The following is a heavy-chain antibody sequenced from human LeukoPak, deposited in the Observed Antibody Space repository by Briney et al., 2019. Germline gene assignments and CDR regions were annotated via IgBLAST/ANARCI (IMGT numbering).Heavy chain of an antibody. J-gene: IGHJ6*03. Sequence: PSETLSLTCTVSGGSISSSSYYWGWIRQPPGKGLEWIGRIYTSGSTNYNPSLKSRVTMSVDTSKNQFSLKLSSVTAADTAVYYCARDEYYDFWSGFGENYMDVWGKGTTVTVSS. CDR3: ARDEYYDFWSGFGENYMDV. D-gene: IGHD3-3*01. CDR2: IYTSGST. V-gene: IGHV4-39*07. CDR1: GGSISSSSYY.